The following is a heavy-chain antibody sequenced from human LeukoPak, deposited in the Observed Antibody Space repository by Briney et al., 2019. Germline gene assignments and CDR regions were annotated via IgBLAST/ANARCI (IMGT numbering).Heavy chain of an antibody. Sequence: SETLSLTCTVSGGSISSSSYYWGWIRQPPGKGLEWIGSIYYSGSTYYNPSLKSRVTISVDTSKNQFSLKLSSVTAADTAVYYCARGGEWSSSWYYYYYYYMDVWGKGTTVTISS. D-gene: IGHD6-13*01. V-gene: IGHV4-39*07. CDR3: ARGGEWSSSWYYYYYYYMDV. J-gene: IGHJ6*03. CDR2: IYYSGST. CDR1: GGSISSSSYY.